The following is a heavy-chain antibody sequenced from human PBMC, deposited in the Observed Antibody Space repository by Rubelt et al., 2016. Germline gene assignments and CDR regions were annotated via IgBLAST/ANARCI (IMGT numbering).Heavy chain of an antibody. V-gene: IGHV4-34*01. CDR1: GGSFSGYY. Sequence: QVQLQQWGAGLLKPSETLSLTCAVYGGSFSGYYWSWIRQPPGKGLEWIGAINHSGSTNYNPSLKSPVSMSVETSKTHFYLTLSSVAAADLAVYYCARLVHDILTGYDARFDYWGQGTLVTVSS. CDR3: ARLVHDILTGYDARFDY. J-gene: IGHJ4*02. D-gene: IGHD3-9*01. CDR2: INHSGST.